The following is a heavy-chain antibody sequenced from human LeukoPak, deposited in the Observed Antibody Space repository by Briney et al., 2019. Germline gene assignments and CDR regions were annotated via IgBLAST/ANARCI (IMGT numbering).Heavy chain of an antibody. CDR1: GGSIGGYY. V-gene: IGHV4-59*01. Sequence: SETLSLTCTVSGGSIGGYYWSWIRQPPGKGLEWIGYIYYSGSTNYNPSLKSRVTISVDTSKNQFSLKLSSVTAADTAIYYCARDVTENDAFDFWGQGTMVTVSS. J-gene: IGHJ3*01. CDR3: ARDVTENDAFDF. CDR2: IYYSGST. D-gene: IGHD3-16*02.